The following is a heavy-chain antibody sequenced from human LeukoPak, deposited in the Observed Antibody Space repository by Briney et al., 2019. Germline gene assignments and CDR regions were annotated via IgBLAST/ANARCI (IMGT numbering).Heavy chain of an antibody. CDR2: IYTSGST. CDR3: ARHYGSRILGYYMDV. Sequence: PSETLSLTCTVSSASISSYSWSWIRQPAGKGLEWIGRIYTSGSTNYNPSLKSRVTMSIDTSTNQFSLRLTSVAAADTAVYYCARHYGSRILGYYMDVWGKGTTVTVSS. D-gene: IGHD3-10*01. CDR1: SASISSYS. J-gene: IGHJ6*03. V-gene: IGHV4-4*07.